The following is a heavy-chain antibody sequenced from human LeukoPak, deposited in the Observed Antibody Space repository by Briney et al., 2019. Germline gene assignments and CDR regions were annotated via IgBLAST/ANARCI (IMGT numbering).Heavy chain of an antibody. Sequence: GGSLRLSCVASGFSFRSYSMNWVRQAPGKGLEWVSSISRSSSNIYQADSVKGRFTISRDNAKNSLYLQMNSLRAEDTAVYYSARDYYSWELLGNAFDIWGQGTMVTVSS. J-gene: IGHJ3*02. CDR1: GFSFRSYS. V-gene: IGHV3-21*01. CDR3: ARDYYSWELLGNAFDI. D-gene: IGHD1-26*01. CDR2: ISRSSSNI.